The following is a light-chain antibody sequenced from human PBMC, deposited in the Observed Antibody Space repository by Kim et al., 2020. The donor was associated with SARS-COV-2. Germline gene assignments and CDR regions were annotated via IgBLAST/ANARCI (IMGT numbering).Light chain of an antibody. V-gene: IGLV3-21*04. J-gene: IGLJ3*02. CDR2: YDS. CDR3: QVWDSSSDHRV. Sequence: PGKTARISSGGNNIGSKSVHWYQQKPGQAPVLVIYYDSDRPSGIPERFSGSNSGNTATLTISRVEAGDEADYYCQVWDSSSDHRVFGGGTQLTVL. CDR1: NIGSKS.